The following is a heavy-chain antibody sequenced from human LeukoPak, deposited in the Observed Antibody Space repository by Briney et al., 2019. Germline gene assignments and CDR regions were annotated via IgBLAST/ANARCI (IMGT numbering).Heavy chain of an antibody. CDR3: ARALSGHRYGFLTFDY. D-gene: IGHD5-18*01. V-gene: IGHV1-2*02. Sequence: ASVKVSCKASGYTFTGYYMHWVRQAPGQGLEWMGWINPNSGGTNYAQKFQGRVTMTRDTSISTAYMELSRLRSDDTAVYYCARALSGHRYGFLTFDYWGQGTLVTVSS. CDR2: INPNSGGT. J-gene: IGHJ4*02. CDR1: GYTFTGYY.